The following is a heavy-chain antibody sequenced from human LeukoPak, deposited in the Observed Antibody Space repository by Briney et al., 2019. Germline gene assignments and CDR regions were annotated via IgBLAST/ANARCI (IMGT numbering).Heavy chain of an antibody. D-gene: IGHD2-8*01. Sequence: SETLSLTCSVSGGSITSSSYYWGWIRQPPEKGLEWIGSIYYTGGTYYSPSLKSRVTISVDTSKNQFSLKLSSVTAADTAVYYCARVYPGPRGAFQHWGQGTLVTVSS. CDR1: GGSITSSSYY. J-gene: IGHJ1*01. CDR3: ARVYPGPRGAFQH. V-gene: IGHV4-39*01. CDR2: IYYTGGT.